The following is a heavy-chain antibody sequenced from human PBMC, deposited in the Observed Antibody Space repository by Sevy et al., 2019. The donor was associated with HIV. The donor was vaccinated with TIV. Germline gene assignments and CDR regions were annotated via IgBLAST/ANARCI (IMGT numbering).Heavy chain of an antibody. CDR2: INHSGST. V-gene: IGHV4-34*01. D-gene: IGHD2-2*01. J-gene: IGHJ5*02. Sequence: ETLSLTCAVYGGSFSGYYWNWIRQSPGKGLEWIGEINHSGSTHYNPSLKSRVTISVDTSKNQFSLRLNSVTAADTAVYYCARAPPVVVVPGAPNWFDPWGQGTLVTVSS. CDR3: ARAPPVVVVPGAPNWFDP. CDR1: GGSFSGYY.